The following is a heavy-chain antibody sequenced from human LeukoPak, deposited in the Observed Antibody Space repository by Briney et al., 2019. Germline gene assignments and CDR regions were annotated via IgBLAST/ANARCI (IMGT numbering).Heavy chain of an antibody. V-gene: IGHV6-1*01. CDR1: GDSASNNSGA. Sequence: SQTLSLTCAISGDSASNNSGAWNWIRQYPSRGLEWLGRTYYRSRWYNEYAVSVKSRIIINPDTSKNQFSLQLNSVTPEDTAVYYCARGYAFDPWGQGTLVTVSS. D-gene: IGHD2-8*01. J-gene: IGHJ5*02. CDR2: TYYRSRWYN. CDR3: ARGYAFDP.